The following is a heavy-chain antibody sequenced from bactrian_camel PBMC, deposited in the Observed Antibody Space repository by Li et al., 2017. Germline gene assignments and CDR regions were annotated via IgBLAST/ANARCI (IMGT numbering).Heavy chain of an antibody. CDR2: IDSDGTT. V-gene: IGHV3S55*01. CDR1: SSTYRGSC. J-gene: IGHJ4*01. D-gene: IGHD3*01. Sequence: HVQLVESGGGSVQAGGSLTLSCTASSSTYRGSCMAWYRLAPEKEREAVATIDSDGTTSYTDSVEGRFTISRDNAKNIIYLQMSSLTPDDTAMYYCAAGTRIIVGDYCDGITDWGQGTQVTVS. CDR3: AAGTRIIVGDYCDGITD.